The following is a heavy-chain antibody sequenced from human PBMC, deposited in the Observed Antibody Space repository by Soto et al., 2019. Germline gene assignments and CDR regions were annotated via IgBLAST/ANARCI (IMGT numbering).Heavy chain of an antibody. Sequence: ASVKVSCKASGYTFTSYAMHWVRHAPGQRLEWMGWINAGNGNTKYSQKFQGRVTITRDTSASTAYMELSSLRSEDTAVYYCARDSPPGSILTGYFPWYFDYWGQGTLVTVSS. V-gene: IGHV1-3*01. D-gene: IGHD3-9*01. CDR1: GYTFTSYA. CDR2: INAGNGNT. J-gene: IGHJ4*02. CDR3: ARDSPPGSILTGYFPWYFDY.